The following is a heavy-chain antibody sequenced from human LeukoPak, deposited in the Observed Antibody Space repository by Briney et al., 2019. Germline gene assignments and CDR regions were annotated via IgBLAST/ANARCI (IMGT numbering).Heavy chain of an antibody. J-gene: IGHJ4*02. CDR3: ARSVCSGGSCCLFDY. Sequence: SETLSLTCAVYGGSFSGYYWSWIRQPPGKGLEWIGEINHSGSTNYNPSLKSRVTISVDTSKNQFSLKLSSVTAADTAVYYCARSVCSGGSCCLFDYWGQGTLVTVSS. CDR2: INHSGST. V-gene: IGHV4-34*01. CDR1: GGSFSGYY. D-gene: IGHD2-15*01.